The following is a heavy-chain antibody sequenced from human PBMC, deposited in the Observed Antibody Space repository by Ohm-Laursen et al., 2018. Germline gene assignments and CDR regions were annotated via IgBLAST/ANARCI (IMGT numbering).Heavy chain of an antibody. CDR1: GGSISSSSYC. J-gene: IGHJ3*01. CDR3: ARAFWNGYNDAFDV. Sequence: GTLSLTCSVSGGSISSSSYCWGWIRQPPGKGLEWIGNIYYSGSTYYNPSLRSRLTVSVDTSKNQFSLKLSSVTATDTAVYYCARAFWNGYNDAFDVWGQGTMVTVSS. V-gene: IGHV4-39*01. D-gene: IGHD3-3*01. CDR2: IYYSGST.